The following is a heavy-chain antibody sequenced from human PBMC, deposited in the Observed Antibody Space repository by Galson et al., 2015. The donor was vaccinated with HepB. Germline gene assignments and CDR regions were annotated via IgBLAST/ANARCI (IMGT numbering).Heavy chain of an antibody. CDR2: ISWNSGSI. Sequence: SLRLSCAASGFSFDDYAMHWVRQAPGKGLEWVSGISWNSGSIEYVDSVKGRFTISRDSAKNFLYLQMNSLRPEDTALYYCAKGDGGYYDFWSGPIGGFDVWGQGTLVTVSS. V-gene: IGHV3-9*01. D-gene: IGHD3-3*01. CDR1: GFSFDDYA. J-gene: IGHJ5*02. CDR3: AKGDGGYYDFWSGPIGGFDV.